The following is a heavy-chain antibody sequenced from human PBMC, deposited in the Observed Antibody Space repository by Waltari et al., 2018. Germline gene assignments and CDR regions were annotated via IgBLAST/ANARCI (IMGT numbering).Heavy chain of an antibody. CDR3: ARDGREWSRDY. D-gene: IGHD2-8*01. CDR2: ISSSFKT. V-gene: IGHV3-21*02. Sequence: EVKLVESGGGLVNPGGSLRRSCAASGFNFSPCGMTWVRQAPGKGLEWVAGISSSFKTNYRDSVKGRFSISRDNAKNAVYLIMNSLRAEDAAVYYCARDGREWSRDYWGQGTLVTVSS. CDR1: GFNFSPCG. J-gene: IGHJ4*02.